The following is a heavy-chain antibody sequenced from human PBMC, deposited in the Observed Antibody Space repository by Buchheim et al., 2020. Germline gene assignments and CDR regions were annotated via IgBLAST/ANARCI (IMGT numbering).Heavy chain of an antibody. D-gene: IGHD2-8*01. V-gene: IGHV4-59*01. CDR3: ARDKGCTNGVCHQFGGMDV. CDR1: GGSISSYY. J-gene: IGHJ6*02. CDR2: IYYSGST. Sequence: QVQLQESGPGLVKPSETLSLTCTVSGGSISSYYWSWIRQPPGKGLEWIGYIYYSGSTNYNPSLKSRVTISVDTSKNQFPLKLSSVTAADTAVYYCARDKGCTNGVCHQFGGMDVWGQGTT.